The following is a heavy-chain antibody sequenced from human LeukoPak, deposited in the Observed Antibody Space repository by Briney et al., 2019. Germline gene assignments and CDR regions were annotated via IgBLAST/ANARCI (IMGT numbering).Heavy chain of an antibody. CDR2: ISWNSGSI. D-gene: IGHD4-17*01. Sequence: PGRSLRLSCAASGFTFDDYAMHWVRQAPGKGLEWVSGISWNSGSIGYADSVKGRFAISRDNAKNSLYLQMNSLRAEDTALYYCAKDHGDYVLYTFDYWGQGTLVTVSS. J-gene: IGHJ4*02. CDR3: AKDHGDYVLYTFDY. V-gene: IGHV3-9*01. CDR1: GFTFDDYA.